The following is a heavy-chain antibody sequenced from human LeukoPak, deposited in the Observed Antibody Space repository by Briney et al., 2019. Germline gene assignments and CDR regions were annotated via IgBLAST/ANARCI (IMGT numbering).Heavy chain of an antibody. J-gene: IGHJ4*02. CDR3: ASRDRRFGELTAFDY. Sequence: PGGSLRLSCAASGFTFSSYWMHWVRQAPGKGLVWVSRINSDGSSTSYADSVKGRFTISRDNSKNTLYLQMNSLRAEDTAVYYCASRDRRFGELTAFDYWGQGTLVTVSS. D-gene: IGHD3-10*01. CDR1: GFTFSSYW. CDR2: INSDGSST. V-gene: IGHV3-74*01.